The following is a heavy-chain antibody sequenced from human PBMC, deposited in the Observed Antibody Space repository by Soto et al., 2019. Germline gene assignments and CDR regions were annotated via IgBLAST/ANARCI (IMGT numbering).Heavy chain of an antibody. CDR3: ARSSYYDFWSGYDGAAQSHFDY. D-gene: IGHD3-3*01. V-gene: IGHV3-33*01. CDR1: GFTFSSYG. Sequence: GGSLRLSCAASGFTFSSYGMHWVRQAPGKGLEWVAVIWYDGSNKYYADSVKGRFTISRDNSKNTLYLQMNSLRAEDTAVYYCARSSYYDFWSGYDGAAQSHFDYWGQGT. J-gene: IGHJ4*02. CDR2: IWYDGSNK.